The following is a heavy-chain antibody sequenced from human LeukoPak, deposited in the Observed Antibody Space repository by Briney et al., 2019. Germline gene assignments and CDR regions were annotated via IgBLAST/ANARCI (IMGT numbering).Heavy chain of an antibody. D-gene: IGHD5-18*01. V-gene: IGHV4-61*02. Sequence: SETLSLTCTVSGDSIRSGSYYWSWIRQPAGKGLEWIGRVHTVGSADYNPSLESRVTMSLDTSKNPVSLRLTSVTAADTALYYCSRGCTYADFDYWGQGTLVTVSS. CDR3: SRGCTYADFDY. J-gene: IGHJ4*02. CDR2: VHTVGSA. CDR1: GDSIRSGSYY.